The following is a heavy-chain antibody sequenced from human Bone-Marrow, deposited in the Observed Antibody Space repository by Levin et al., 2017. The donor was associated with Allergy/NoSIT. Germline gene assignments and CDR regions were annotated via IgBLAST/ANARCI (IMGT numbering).Heavy chain of an antibody. J-gene: IGHJ6*02. CDR1: GNSFTTYW. CDR3: ARQGYSGYGMDV. Sequence: GGSLRLSCKGSGNSFTTYWIGWVRQMPGKGLEWMGIIYPHDSDTRYSPSFQGQVTISADKSISTAFLQWSSLKASDTAIYYCARQGYSGYGMDVWGQGTTVTVSS. V-gene: IGHV5-51*01. CDR2: IYPHDSDT. D-gene: IGHD5-12*01.